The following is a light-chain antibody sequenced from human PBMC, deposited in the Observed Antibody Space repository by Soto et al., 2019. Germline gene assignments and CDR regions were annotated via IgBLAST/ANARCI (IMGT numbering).Light chain of an antibody. CDR3: QKFDSAPWT. Sequence: DIPMTQSPSSLSASVGDRVTITCRASQGISNYLAWYQPKPSKVPKLLIYAASTLQSGVPSRFSGSGSGTDFTLTISSLQPEDGATYYCQKFDSAPWTFGQGNKVEIK. J-gene: IGKJ1*01. CDR1: QGISNY. CDR2: AAS. V-gene: IGKV1-27*01.